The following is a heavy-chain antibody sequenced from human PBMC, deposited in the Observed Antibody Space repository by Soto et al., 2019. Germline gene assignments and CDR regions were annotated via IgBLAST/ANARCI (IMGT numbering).Heavy chain of an antibody. Sequence: EVQLLESGGGMVQPGGSLRLSCAASGFTFSSYAMSWVRQAPGKGLEWVSAISGSGGSTYYADSVKGRFTISRDNSKNTLYLQMNSLSAEDTAVYYCAKQGDIVVVLAAHLPDWGQGTLVTVSS. CDR1: GFTFSSYA. CDR3: AKQGDIVVVLAAHLPD. J-gene: IGHJ4*02. V-gene: IGHV3-23*01. CDR2: ISGSGGST. D-gene: IGHD2-15*01.